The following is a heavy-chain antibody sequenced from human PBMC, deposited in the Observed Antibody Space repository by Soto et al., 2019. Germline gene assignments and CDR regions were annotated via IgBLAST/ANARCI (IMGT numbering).Heavy chain of an antibody. J-gene: IGHJ5*02. V-gene: IGHV3-23*01. CDR3: AKDLWFGEFDNWFDP. D-gene: IGHD3-10*01. CDR1: GFTFSSYA. Sequence: LRLSCAASGFTFSSYAMSWVRQAPGKGLEWVSAISGSGGSTYYADSVRGRFTISRDNSKNTLYLQMNSLRAEDTAVYYCAKDLWFGEFDNWFDPWGQGTRVTAPQ. CDR2: ISGSGGST.